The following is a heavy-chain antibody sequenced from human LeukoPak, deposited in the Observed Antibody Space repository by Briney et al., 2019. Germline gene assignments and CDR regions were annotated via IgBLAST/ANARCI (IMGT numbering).Heavy chain of an antibody. CDR3: VTESFHY. D-gene: IGHD3-10*01. CDR2: ISKSGGSA. CDR1: GFTLSDYA. Sequence: PGGSLRLSCAASGFTLSDYAMNWVRQAPGKGLDWVSAISKSGGSAYYADSVKGRFTISRDNSKNTVYLQMNSLRDDDTALYHCVTESFHYWGQGILVAVSS. V-gene: IGHV3-23*01. J-gene: IGHJ4*02.